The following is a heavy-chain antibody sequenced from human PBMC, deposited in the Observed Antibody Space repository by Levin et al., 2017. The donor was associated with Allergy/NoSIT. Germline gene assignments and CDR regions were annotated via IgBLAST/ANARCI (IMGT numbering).Heavy chain of an antibody. V-gene: IGHV3-73*01. CDR1: GFTFSGSA. CDR2: IRSRANNYAT. CDR3: SSYDILTGYNN. J-gene: IGHJ4*01. Sequence: GGSLRLSCAASGFTFSGSAIHWVRQASGKGLEWVGRIRSRANNYATAHAASLKGRFTISRDDSENTAYLQMNSLETEDTAVYYCSSYDILTGYNNWGQGTLVTVSS. D-gene: IGHD3-9*01.